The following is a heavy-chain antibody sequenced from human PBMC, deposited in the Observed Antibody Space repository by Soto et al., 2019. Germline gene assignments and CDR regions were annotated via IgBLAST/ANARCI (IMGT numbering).Heavy chain of an antibody. CDR1: GGSIISCGYY. CDR2: IYYSGST. V-gene: IGHV4-31*03. J-gene: IGHJ4*02. D-gene: IGHD4-17*01. CDR3: ARVSGTVTTEFDY. Sequence: TLSLTCTVSGGSIISCGYYWSLIRQHPGEGLEWIGYIYYSGSTYYNPSLKSRVTISVDTSKNQFSLKLSSVTAADTAVYYCARVSGTVTTEFDYWGQGTLVTVSS.